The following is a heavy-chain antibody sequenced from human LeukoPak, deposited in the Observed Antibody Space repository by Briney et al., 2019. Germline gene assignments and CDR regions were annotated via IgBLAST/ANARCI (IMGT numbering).Heavy chain of an antibody. Sequence: GGSLRLSCAASGFTFSDYEMNWVRQAPGKGLEWISYISSSGSSIYYADSVKGRFTISRDNAKNSLYLQMNSLRAEDTAVYYCAELGITMIGGVWGKGTTVTISS. CDR3: AELGITMIGGV. J-gene: IGHJ6*04. CDR1: GFTFSDYE. D-gene: IGHD3-10*02. CDR2: ISSSGSSI. V-gene: IGHV3-48*03.